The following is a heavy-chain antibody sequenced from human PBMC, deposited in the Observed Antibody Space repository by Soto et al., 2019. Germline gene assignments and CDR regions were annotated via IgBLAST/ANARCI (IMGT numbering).Heavy chain of an antibody. J-gene: IGHJ4*02. D-gene: IGHD3-22*01. Sequence: SETLSLTCTVSGGSVSSGSYYWSWIRQPPGKGLEWIGYIYYTGSTNYNPSLKSRVTISVDTSKNQFSLKLSSVTAADTAVYYCAGLTYYYDSSGYYYVFDYWGQGTLVTVSS. V-gene: IGHV4-61*01. CDR2: IYYTGST. CDR1: GGSVSSGSYY. CDR3: AGLTYYYDSSGYYYVFDY.